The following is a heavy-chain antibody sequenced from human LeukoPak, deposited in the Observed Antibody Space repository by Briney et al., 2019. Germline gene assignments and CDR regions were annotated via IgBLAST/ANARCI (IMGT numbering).Heavy chain of an antibody. Sequence: SVKVSCKASGGTFSSYAISWVRQAPGQGLEWMGRIIPILGIANYAQKFQGRVTITADKSTSTAYMELSSLRSEDTAVYYCASAIQRGYSYGLDYRGQGTLVTVSS. J-gene: IGHJ4*02. CDR3: ASAIQRGYSYGLDY. CDR2: IIPILGIA. CDR1: GGTFSSYA. D-gene: IGHD5-18*01. V-gene: IGHV1-69*04.